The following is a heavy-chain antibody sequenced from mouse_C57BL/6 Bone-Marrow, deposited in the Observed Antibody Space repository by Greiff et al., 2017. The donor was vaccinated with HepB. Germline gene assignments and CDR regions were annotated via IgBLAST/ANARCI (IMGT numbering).Heavy chain of an antibody. J-gene: IGHJ2*01. V-gene: IGHV1-7*01. Sequence: QVHVKQSGAELAKPGASVKLSCKASGYTFTSYWMHWVKQRPGQGLEWIGYINPSSGYTKYNQKFKDKATLTADKSSSTAYMQLSSLTYEDSAVYYCARALQLRPHYFDYWGQGTTLTVSS. CDR1: GYTFTSYW. D-gene: IGHD3-2*02. CDR2: INPSSGYT. CDR3: ARALQLRPHYFDY.